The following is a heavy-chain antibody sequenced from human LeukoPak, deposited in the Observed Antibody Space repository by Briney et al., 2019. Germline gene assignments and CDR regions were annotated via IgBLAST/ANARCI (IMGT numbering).Heavy chain of an antibody. CDR3: ARGKTWLAVY. V-gene: IGHV4-59*12. Sequence: PSETLSLTCTVSGGSISSYYWSWIRQPPGKGLEWIGYIYYSGSTNYNPSLKSRVTISVDTSKNQFSLKLSSVTAADTAVYYWARGKTWLAVYWGQGTLVTVSS. J-gene: IGHJ4*02. D-gene: IGHD6-19*01. CDR2: IYYSGST. CDR1: GGSISSYY.